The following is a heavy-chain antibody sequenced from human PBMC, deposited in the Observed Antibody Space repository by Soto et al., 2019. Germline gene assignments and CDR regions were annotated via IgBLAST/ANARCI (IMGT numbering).Heavy chain of an antibody. D-gene: IGHD2-21*01. CDR2: ITGSGRDT. CDR1: GFTFRNNV. Sequence: GGSLRLSCAASGFTFRNNVLSWVRQAPGKGLDWVSGITGSGRDTYYADSVKGRFTISRDNSKNMVFLQMNSLRAEDTALYYCATEGEGSYWFDPWGPGVLVTVSS. J-gene: IGHJ5*02. V-gene: IGHV3-23*01. CDR3: ATEGEGSYWFDP.